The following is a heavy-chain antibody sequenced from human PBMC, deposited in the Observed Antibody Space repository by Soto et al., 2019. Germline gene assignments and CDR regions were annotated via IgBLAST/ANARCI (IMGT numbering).Heavy chain of an antibody. J-gene: IGHJ6*02. CDR2: IIPVFGTP. CDR1: GGDFSNFA. D-gene: IGHD6-19*01. CDR3: AGGGGDVLAATRYYGMGV. Sequence: QVQLVQSGAEVKKPGSSVKVSCKSSGGDFSNFAISWVRQAPGQGLEWMGGIIPVFGTPSYAQKFQGRLTIIADESTSTACMQLSSLKSVDTAVYYCAGGGGDVLAATRYYGMGVWGQGTTVIVSS. V-gene: IGHV1-69*01.